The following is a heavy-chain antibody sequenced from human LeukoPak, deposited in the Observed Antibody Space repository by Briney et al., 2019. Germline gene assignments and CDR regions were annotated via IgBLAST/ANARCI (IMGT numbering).Heavy chain of an antibody. CDR1: GYTFTGYY. Sequence: ASVKVSCKASGYTFTGYYMHWVRQAPGQGLEWMGWINPNSGGTNYAQKFQGRVTMTRDTSISTAYMELSSLRSEDTAVYYCASSSPIPIVVVPAAPFDYWGQGTLVTVSS. CDR2: INPNSGGT. V-gene: IGHV1-2*02. CDR3: ASSSPIPIVVVPAAPFDY. J-gene: IGHJ4*02. D-gene: IGHD2-2*01.